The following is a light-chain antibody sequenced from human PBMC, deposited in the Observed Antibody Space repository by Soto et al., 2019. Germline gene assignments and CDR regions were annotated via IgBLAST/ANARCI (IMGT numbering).Light chain of an antibody. CDR2: DAS. J-gene: IGKJ1*01. CDR3: QQYNIYPWT. Sequence: DIQMTQSPSTLFASVGDRVTITCRASQRISTWLAWYQQKPGKAPKLLIYDASNLESGVPSRFSGSGSGTEFTLTISSLQPDDIATYYCQQYNIYPWTFGQGTKVEIK. V-gene: IGKV1-5*01. CDR1: QRISTW.